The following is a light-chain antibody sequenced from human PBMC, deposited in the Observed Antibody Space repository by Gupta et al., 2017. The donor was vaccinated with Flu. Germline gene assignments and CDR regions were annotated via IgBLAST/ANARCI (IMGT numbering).Light chain of an antibody. CDR3: QQYGSSPRT. J-gene: IGKJ1*01. V-gene: IGKV3-20*01. Sequence: GEIATLSCRASQSVSSSYLAWYQQKPGQAPRLLIYGASSRATGIPDRFSGSESGTDFTLTISRLEPEDFAVYYCQQYGSSPRTFGQGTKVEIK. CDR1: QSVSSSY. CDR2: GAS.